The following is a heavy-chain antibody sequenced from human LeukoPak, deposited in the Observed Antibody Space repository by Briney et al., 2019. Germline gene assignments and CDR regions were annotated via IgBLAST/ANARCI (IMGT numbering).Heavy chain of an antibody. Sequence: GGSLRLSCEASGISIRQSWMSWVRQTPGKGLEWVANIKQDGSEKYYVDSVKGRFTISRDNAKNSLYLQMNSLRAEDTAVYYCARDAPPYCSSTSCYDYWGQGTLVTVSS. CDR1: GISIRQSW. D-gene: IGHD2-2*01. J-gene: IGHJ4*02. V-gene: IGHV3-7*01. CDR2: IKQDGSEK. CDR3: ARDAPPYCSSTSCYDY.